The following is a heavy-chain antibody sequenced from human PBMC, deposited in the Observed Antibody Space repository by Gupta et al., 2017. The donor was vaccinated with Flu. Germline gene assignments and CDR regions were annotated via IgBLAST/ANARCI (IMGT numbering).Heavy chain of an antibody. CDR2: IGVAGDT. Sequence: VQLVESGGGSVQPGGSLRLSCEVSEFTLTTYDFHWVRHASGKGLEWVSSIGVAGDTYYPGSVKGRFTISRDSAKKFIYLEMNSLEGGDMAVYYCARAPPGGGDGMDIWGQGTTVTVSS. CDR3: ARAPPGGGDGMDI. CDR1: EFTLTTYD. V-gene: IGHV3-13*01. D-gene: IGHD3-16*01. J-gene: IGHJ6*02.